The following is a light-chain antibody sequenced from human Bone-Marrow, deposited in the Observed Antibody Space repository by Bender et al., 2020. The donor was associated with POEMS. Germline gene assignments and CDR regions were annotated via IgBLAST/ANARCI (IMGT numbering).Light chain of an antibody. CDR3: AVWDDSLNGWV. Sequence: QSVLTQPPSASGTPGQRVTISCSGGSSNIGAHAMNWYQHLPGTALKLLIYSSHRRPSEVPDRFSGSRSGTSASLAISGLQSEDEADYYCAVWDDSLNGWVFGGGTKLTVL. CDR2: SSH. J-gene: IGLJ3*02. CDR1: SSNIGAHA. V-gene: IGLV1-44*01.